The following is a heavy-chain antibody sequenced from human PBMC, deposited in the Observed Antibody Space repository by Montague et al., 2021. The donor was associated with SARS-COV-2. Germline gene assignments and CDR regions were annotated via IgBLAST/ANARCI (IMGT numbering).Heavy chain of an antibody. CDR3: ARVNRGYWQYAGGLNWIDP. V-gene: IGHV4-34*01. D-gene: IGHD6-25*01. CDR1: GGSFSNFF. J-gene: IGHJ5*02. CDR2: VSDSGGT. Sequence: SETLSLTCAVYGGSFSNFFWSWIRQSPGKGLEWIGEVSDSGGTTYNSFLKSRVLISRDMSRNQFSIQLRSVTAADTAVHYCARVNRGYWQYAGGLNWIDPWGQGTLVIVSS.